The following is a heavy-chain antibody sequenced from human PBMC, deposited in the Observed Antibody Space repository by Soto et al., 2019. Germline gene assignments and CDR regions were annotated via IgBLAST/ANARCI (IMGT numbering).Heavy chain of an antibody. CDR3: AREGTPSHCSSTSCYLEGWFDP. Sequence: GGSLRLSCAASGFTFSSYGMHWVRQAPGKGLEWVAVIWYDGSNKYYADSVKGRFTISRDNSKNTLYLQMNSLRAEDTAVYYCAREGTPSHCSSTSCYLEGWFDPWGQGTLVTVSS. CDR2: IWYDGSNK. V-gene: IGHV3-33*01. J-gene: IGHJ5*02. D-gene: IGHD2-2*01. CDR1: GFTFSSYG.